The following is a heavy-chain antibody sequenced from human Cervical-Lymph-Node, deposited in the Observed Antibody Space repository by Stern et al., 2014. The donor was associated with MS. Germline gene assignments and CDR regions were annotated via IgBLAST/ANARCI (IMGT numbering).Heavy chain of an antibody. D-gene: IGHD3/OR15-3a*01. CDR2: INPSGDSA. CDR3: ASGTGSKRPTGNY. V-gene: IGHV1-46*01. J-gene: IGHJ4*02. CDR1: GYSFTSHY. Sequence: VHLVESGAEVKKPGASVKVSCKASGYSFTSHYMHWVRQAPGQGLEWVGIINPSGDSARYAQKLQGRVTMTRDTSTSTVYMELSSLRSEDTAVYYCASGTGSKRPTGNYWGQGTLVTVSS.